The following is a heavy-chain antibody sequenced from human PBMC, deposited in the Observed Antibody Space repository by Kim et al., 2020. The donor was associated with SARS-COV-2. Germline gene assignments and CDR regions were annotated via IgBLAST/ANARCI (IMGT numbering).Heavy chain of an antibody. V-gene: IGHV3-43*02. J-gene: IGHJ4*02. CDR1: GVRLADFV. D-gene: IGHD1-1*01. Sequence: GGSLRLSCTASGVRLADFVMHWVRQGPGKGLEWISLITGDGYTTDYADSLEGRFTISRDNNKNSLYWQMNSLRSEDTALYFCSRQRERVSATLDSWGPGTLVTVSS. CDR3: SRQRERVSATLDS. CDR2: ITGDGYTT.